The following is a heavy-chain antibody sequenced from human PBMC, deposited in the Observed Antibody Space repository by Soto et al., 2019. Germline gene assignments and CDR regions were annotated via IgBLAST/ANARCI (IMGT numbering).Heavy chain of an antibody. CDR2: IIPIFGTA. J-gene: IGHJ6*02. CDR3: ARDGANIYYYYYYGMDV. D-gene: IGHD3-10*01. Sequence: GASVKVSCKASGGTFSSYAISWVRQAPGQGFEWMGGIIPIFGTANYAQKFQGRVTITADKSTSTAYMELSSLRSEDTAVYYCARDGANIYYYYYYGMDVWGQGTTVTVSS. V-gene: IGHV1-69*06. CDR1: GGTFSSYA.